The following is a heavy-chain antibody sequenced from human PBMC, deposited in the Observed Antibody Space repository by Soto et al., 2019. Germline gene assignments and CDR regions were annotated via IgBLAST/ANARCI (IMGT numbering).Heavy chain of an antibody. V-gene: IGHV3-33*05. Sequence: QVQLVESGGGVVQPGTSLRLSCVGSGFTFRSYVIHWVRQAPGKGLEWVALTSYDGSNNFYGDSVKGRFTISRDNSRNTVELQMDSLRHEDTALYYCARWGTTGGLDVWGQGTLVSVSS. CDR3: ARWGTTGGLDV. CDR2: TSYDGSNN. D-gene: IGHD3-16*01. CDR1: GFTFRSYV. J-gene: IGHJ4*02.